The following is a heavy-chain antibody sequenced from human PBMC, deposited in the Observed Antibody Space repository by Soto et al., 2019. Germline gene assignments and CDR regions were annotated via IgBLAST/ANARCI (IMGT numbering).Heavy chain of an antibody. Sequence: AAVKVSCKGSGCTFTSYDINWVRQATGQGVEWMGRMNPNSGNTGYAQKFQGRVTMTRNTSISTAYMELSSLISEDTAVYYCARGSLIGGTGYYYGMDVWGQGTTVTVSS. J-gene: IGHJ6*02. D-gene: IGHD1-26*01. CDR3: ARGSLIGGTGYYYGMDV. CDR2: MNPNSGNT. V-gene: IGHV1-8*01. CDR1: GCTFTSYD.